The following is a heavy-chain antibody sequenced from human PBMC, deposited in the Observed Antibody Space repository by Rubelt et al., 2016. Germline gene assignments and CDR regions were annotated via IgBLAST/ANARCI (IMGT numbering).Heavy chain of an antibody. CDR1: GYSISSGYY. D-gene: IGHD6-19*01. CDR3: ARDHSSGWYLEGFFDY. V-gene: IGHV4-38-2*02. CDR2: IYHSGST. Sequence: QVQLQESGPGLVKPSETLSLTCTVSGYSISSGYYWGWIRQPPGKGLEWIGRIYHSGSTYYNPSLKRRVHRSVDTSKNQFSLKLSSVTAADTAVYYCARDHSSGWYLEGFFDYWGQGTLVTVSS. J-gene: IGHJ4*02.